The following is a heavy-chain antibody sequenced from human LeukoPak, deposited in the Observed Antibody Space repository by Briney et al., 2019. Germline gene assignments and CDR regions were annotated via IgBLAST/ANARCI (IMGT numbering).Heavy chain of an antibody. CDR3: ARGGGSGYSDY. CDR1: GFTLSSYE. CDR2: ISSSGSTI. Sequence: PGGSLRLSCAASGFTLSSYEMNGVLQAPGKGLEWVSYISSSGSTIYYADSVKGRFTISRDDAKNSLYLQMNSLRAEDTAVYYCARGGGSGYSDYWGQGTLVTVSS. D-gene: IGHD5-12*01. V-gene: IGHV3-48*03. J-gene: IGHJ4*02.